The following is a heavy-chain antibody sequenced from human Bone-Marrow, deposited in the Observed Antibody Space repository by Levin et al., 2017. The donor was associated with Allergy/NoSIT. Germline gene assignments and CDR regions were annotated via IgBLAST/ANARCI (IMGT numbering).Heavy chain of an antibody. D-gene: IGHD2/OR15-2a*01. CDR3: ARVILGTVFFEY. Sequence: KSSETLSLTCSVSGGPISSYYWTWIRQPPGKGLEWIGFTHDSGRTNYNPSLKSRLTMSVDTSKNQFSLRLYSVTAADTAVYYCARVILGTVFFEYWGQGTLVTVSS. J-gene: IGHJ4*02. CDR2: THDSGRT. CDR1: GGPISSYY. V-gene: IGHV4-59*01.